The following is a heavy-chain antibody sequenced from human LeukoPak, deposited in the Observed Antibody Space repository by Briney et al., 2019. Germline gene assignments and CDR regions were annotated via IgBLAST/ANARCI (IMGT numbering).Heavy chain of an antibody. V-gene: IGHV3-23*01. Sequence: GGSLRLSCAASGFIFSSFAMSWVRQAPGKGLEWVSVISNDGGRTYYADSVKGRFTISRDNSKNTLYLQMNSLRAEDTAVYYCAKVGYDFWSGYYPIDYYYYYMDVWGKGTTVTVSS. J-gene: IGHJ6*03. CDR2: ISNDGGRT. CDR1: GFIFSSFA. CDR3: AKVGYDFWSGYYPIDYYYYYMDV. D-gene: IGHD3-3*01.